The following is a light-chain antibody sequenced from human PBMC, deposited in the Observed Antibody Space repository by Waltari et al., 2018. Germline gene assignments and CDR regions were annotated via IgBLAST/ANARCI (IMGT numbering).Light chain of an antibody. V-gene: IGLV1-40*01. CDR2: GNS. J-gene: IGLJ2*01. CDR3: QSYDSSLSGGV. CDR1: SSNLGAGYD. Sequence: QSVLTQPPSVSGAPGQRVTIPCTGSSSNLGAGYDVPWYQQLPGTAPKLLIYGNSNRPSGVPDRFSGSKSGTSASLAITGLQAEDEADYYCQSYDSSLSGGVFGGGTKLTVL.